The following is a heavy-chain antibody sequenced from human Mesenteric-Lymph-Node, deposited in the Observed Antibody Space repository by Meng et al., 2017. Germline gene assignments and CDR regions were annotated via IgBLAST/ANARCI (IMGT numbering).Heavy chain of an antibody. Sequence: ASVKVSCKASGYTFTGYYMHWVRQAPGQGLEWMGRINPNSGGTNYAQKFQGRVTMTRDTSISTAYMELSRLRSDDTAVYSCAREGSSGYYYFDYWGQGTLVTVSS. CDR1: GYTFTGYY. J-gene: IGHJ4*02. CDR2: INPNSGGT. CDR3: AREGSSGYYYFDY. V-gene: IGHV1-2*06. D-gene: IGHD3-22*01.